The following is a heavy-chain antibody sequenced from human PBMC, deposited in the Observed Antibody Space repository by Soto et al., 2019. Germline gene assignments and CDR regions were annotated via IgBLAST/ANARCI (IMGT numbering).Heavy chain of an antibody. Sequence: GGSLRLSCAASGFSISSAWVSWVRQAPGKGLEWLANIKQAGSETYYVDSVRGRFTISKDNAKNSLYLQMNNLRAEDTALYYCALLDTAAAGLKGLWGQGTMVTVSS. CDR2: IKQAGSET. J-gene: IGHJ1*01. V-gene: IGHV3-7*05. CDR3: ALLDTAAAGLKGL. CDR1: GFSISSAW. D-gene: IGHD5-18*01.